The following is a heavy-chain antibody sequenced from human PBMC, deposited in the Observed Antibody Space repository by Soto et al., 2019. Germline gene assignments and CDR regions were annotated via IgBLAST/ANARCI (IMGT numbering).Heavy chain of an antibody. J-gene: IGHJ2*01. CDR3: AKEPVGPDWYFDL. CDR1: GFTFRSYA. Sequence: PGGSLRLCCAASGFTFRSYAMSWVRQAPGKGLEWVSGISGSGTSTHYADSVKGRFTVSRDNSKNTLYLQMNSLRAEDTAVYNCAKEPVGPDWYFDLWGRGTLVTVSS. V-gene: IGHV3-23*01. CDR2: ISGSGTST.